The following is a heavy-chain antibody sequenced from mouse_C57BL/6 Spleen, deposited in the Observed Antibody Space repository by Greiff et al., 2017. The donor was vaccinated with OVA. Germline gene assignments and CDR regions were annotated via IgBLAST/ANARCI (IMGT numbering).Heavy chain of an antibody. V-gene: IGHV1-15*01. J-gene: IGHJ2*01. CDR3: TSVVAHYDFDY. CDR1: GYTFTDYE. Sequence: VKLQESGAELVRPGASVTLSCKASGYTFTDYEMHWVKQTPVHGLEWIGAIDPETGGTAYNQKFKGKAILTAAKSSSTAYMALRSLTAEDSDVYYSTSVVAHYDFDYWGQGTTLTVSS. D-gene: IGHD1-1*01. CDR2: IDPETGGT.